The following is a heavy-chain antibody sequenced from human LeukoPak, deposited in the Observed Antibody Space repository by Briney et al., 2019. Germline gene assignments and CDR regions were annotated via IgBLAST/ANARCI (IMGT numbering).Heavy chain of an antibody. CDR3: TTDPRD. Sequence: PGGSLRLFCAASGFSFKDAWMICVRQAPGKGLEWVCGSFSKRESGTTDCAAPVKGEFTISRYDPKNTAYLQMNSLKCEDTAVYYCTTDPRDWGQGTVVTVSS. D-gene: IGHD3-10*01. V-gene: IGHV3-15*01. CDR2: SFSKRESGTT. J-gene: IGHJ4*02. CDR1: GFSFKDAW.